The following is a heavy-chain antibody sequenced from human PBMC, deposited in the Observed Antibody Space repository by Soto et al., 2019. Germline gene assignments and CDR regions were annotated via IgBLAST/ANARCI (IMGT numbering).Heavy chain of an antibody. CDR1: GGSFSGYY. V-gene: IGHV4-34*01. CDR2: INHSGST. Sequence: SETLSLTCAAYGGSFSGYYWSWIRQPPGKGLEWIGEINHSGSTNYNPSLKSRVTISVDTSKNQFSLKLSSVTAADTAVYYCARVSCYYDSSGYYDYFDYWGQGTLVTVSS. J-gene: IGHJ4*02. D-gene: IGHD3-22*01. CDR3: ARVSCYYDSSGYYDYFDY.